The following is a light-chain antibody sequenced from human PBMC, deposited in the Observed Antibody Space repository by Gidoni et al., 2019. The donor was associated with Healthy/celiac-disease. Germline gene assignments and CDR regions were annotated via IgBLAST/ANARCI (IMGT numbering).Light chain of an antibody. CDR2: LGS. J-gene: IGKJ2*01. V-gene: IGKV2-28*01. CDR3: GQPLQTPYT. Sequence: VMSQFPLSLPVTPGEPASIACRSSQSLLHSNGYNYLDWYLQKPGQSPQLLIYLGSNRASGVPDRFSGSGSGTDFTLKISRGEAEDVGVYYCGQPLQTPYTFGQGTKLEIK. CDR1: QSLLHSNGYNY.